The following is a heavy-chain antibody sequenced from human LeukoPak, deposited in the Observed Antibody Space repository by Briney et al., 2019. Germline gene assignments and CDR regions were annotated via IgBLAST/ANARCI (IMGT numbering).Heavy chain of an antibody. J-gene: IGHJ5*02. Sequence: SETLSLTCTVSGGSISSYYWSWIRQPAGKGLEWIGRIYTSGSTNYNPSLKSRVTMSVDTSKNQFSLKLSSVTAADTAVYYCARVSYSSSWYGINWFDPWGQGTLVTVSS. CDR3: ARVSYSSSWYGINWFDP. CDR2: IYTSGST. CDR1: GGSISSYY. V-gene: IGHV4-4*07. D-gene: IGHD6-13*01.